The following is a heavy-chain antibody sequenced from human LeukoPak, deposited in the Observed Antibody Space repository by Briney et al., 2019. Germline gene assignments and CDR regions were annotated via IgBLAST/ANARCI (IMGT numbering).Heavy chain of an antibody. Sequence: PGGSLRLSCAASGFTFSSYAMHWVRQAPGKGLEWVAVISYDGSNKYYADSVKGRFTISRDNSKNTLYLQMNSLRAEDTAVYYCARGLLSPTYSSSWYYYYGMDVWGQGTTVTVSS. J-gene: IGHJ6*02. D-gene: IGHD6-13*01. CDR1: GFTFSSYA. CDR3: ARGLLSPTYSSSWYYYYGMDV. V-gene: IGHV3-30-3*01. CDR2: ISYDGSNK.